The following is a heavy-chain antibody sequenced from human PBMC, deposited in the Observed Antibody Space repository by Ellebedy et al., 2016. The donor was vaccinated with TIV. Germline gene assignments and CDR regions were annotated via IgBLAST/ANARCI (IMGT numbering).Heavy chain of an antibody. J-gene: IGHJ3*02. V-gene: IGHV3-15*01. CDR1: GFTFSNAW. CDR2: IKSKTDGGTT. CDR3: TTGPYYDILTGYYGGDAFDI. D-gene: IGHD3-9*01. Sequence: GESLKISCAASGFTFSNAWMSWVRQAPGKGLEWVGRIKSKTDGGTTDYAAPVKGRFTISRDDSKNTLYLQMNSLKTEDTAVYYCTTGPYYDILTGYYGGDAFDIWGQGTMVTVSS.